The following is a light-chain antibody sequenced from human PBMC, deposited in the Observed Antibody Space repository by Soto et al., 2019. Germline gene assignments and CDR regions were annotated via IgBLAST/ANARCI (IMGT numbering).Light chain of an antibody. V-gene: IGKV1-33*01. CDR2: DAS. Sequence: DIQMTQSPSALSASVGDRVTITFQASQNINNYLNWYQQKPGRAPKLLIYDASNLEAGAPSRFRGSGSGTDFTLTISCLQSEDFATYYCPQYSSYPITSGQGTRLENK. J-gene: IGKJ5*01. CDR1: QNINNY. CDR3: PQYSSYPIT.